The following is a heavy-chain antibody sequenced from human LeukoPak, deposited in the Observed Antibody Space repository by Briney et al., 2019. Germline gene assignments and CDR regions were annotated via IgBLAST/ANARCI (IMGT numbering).Heavy chain of an antibody. CDR3: ASGLGYCSGGSCYYPSY. V-gene: IGHV4-34*01. CDR2: INHSGST. Sequence: SETLSLACAVYGGSFSGYYWSWIRQPPGKGLEWIGEINHSGSTNYNPSLKSRVTISVDTSKNQFSLKLSSVTAADTAVYYCASGLGYCSGGSCYYPSYWGQGTLVTVSS. J-gene: IGHJ4*02. CDR1: GGSFSGYY. D-gene: IGHD2-15*01.